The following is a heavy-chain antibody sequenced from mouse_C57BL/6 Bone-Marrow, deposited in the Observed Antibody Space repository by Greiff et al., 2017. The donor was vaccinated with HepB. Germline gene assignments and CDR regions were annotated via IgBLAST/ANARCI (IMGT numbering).Heavy chain of an antibody. CDR1: GFSLSTSGMG. Sequence: QVTLKESGPGILQSSQTLSLTCSFSGFSLSTSGMGVSWIRQPSGKGLEWLAHIYWDDDKRYNPSLKSRLTISKDTSRNQVFLKITSVDTADTATYYCARSPSCYYGSSYDYWGQGTTLTVSS. V-gene: IGHV8-12*01. CDR3: ARSPSCYYGSSYDY. CDR2: IYWDDDK. D-gene: IGHD1-1*01. J-gene: IGHJ2*01.